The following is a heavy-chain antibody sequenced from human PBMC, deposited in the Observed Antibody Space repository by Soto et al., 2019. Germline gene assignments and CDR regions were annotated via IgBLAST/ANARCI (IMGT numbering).Heavy chain of an antibody. CDR1: GFTFSTYA. CDR3: ARDGVSSTDYTCNHRTYFAY. V-gene: IGHV3-23*01. D-gene: IGHD4-4*01. Sequence: PGGSLRLSCAASGFTFSTYAMSWVRQAPGKGLEWVSLISGSGGGTYYADSVKGRFTISRDSSSQTLYLQMNSLRPDDTAMYYCARDGVSSTDYTCNHRTYFAYWGQRTPVTVSS. J-gene: IGHJ4*02. CDR2: ISGSGGGT.